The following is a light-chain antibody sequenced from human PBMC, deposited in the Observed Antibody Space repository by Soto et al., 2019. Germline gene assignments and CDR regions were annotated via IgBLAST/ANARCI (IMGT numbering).Light chain of an antibody. J-gene: IGKJ2*01. CDR2: GAS. CDR3: QQYHNWPPQYT. CDR1: QTVSSN. Sequence: EIVMTQSPATLSLSPGERATLSCRASQTVSSNLAWYQQKPGQAPMLLIHGASTRATGVPARFSGSGSGTEFTLTISSLQSEDFAVYYCQQYHNWPPQYTFGQGTKLQIK. V-gene: IGKV3-15*01.